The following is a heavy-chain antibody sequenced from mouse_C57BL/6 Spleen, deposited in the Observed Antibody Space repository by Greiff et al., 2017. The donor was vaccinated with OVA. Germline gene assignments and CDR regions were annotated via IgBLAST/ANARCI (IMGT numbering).Heavy chain of an antibody. Sequence: DVMLVESGGGLVKPGGSLKLSCAASGFTFSDYGMHWVRQAPEKGLEWVAYISSGSSTIYYADTVKGRFTISRDNAKNTLFLQMTSLRSEDTAMYYCARTFVVTFDYWGQGTTLTVSS. CDR2: ISSGSSTI. V-gene: IGHV5-17*01. J-gene: IGHJ2*01. D-gene: IGHD2-2*01. CDR1: GFTFSDYG. CDR3: ARTFVVTFDY.